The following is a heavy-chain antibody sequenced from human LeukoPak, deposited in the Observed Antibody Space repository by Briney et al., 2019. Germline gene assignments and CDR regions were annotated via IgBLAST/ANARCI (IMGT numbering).Heavy chain of an antibody. CDR2: MYTSGIT. Sequence: SSETLSLTCTVSGDSFSSYFWSWIRQPAGKGLEWIGRMYTSGITNSNPSLKSRVTMSVDTSKNQFSLNLTSVTAADTAVYYCAREITGTRGVDYWGQGILVTGSS. CDR1: GDSFSSYF. CDR3: AREITGTRGVDY. V-gene: IGHV4-4*07. D-gene: IGHD1-7*01. J-gene: IGHJ4*02.